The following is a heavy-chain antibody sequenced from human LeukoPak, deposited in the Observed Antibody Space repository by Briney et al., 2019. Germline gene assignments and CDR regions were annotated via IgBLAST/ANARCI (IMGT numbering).Heavy chain of an antibody. Sequence: SETLSLTCSVSGGSISSYYWSWIRQPAGKGLEWIGRIYISGKNDYNPSLKSRVIMSLDTSKNQFSLKLSSVTAADTAVYYCTRVGGFPLGSFDIWGQGTMVTVSS. CDR1: GGSISSYY. CDR2: IYISGKN. CDR3: TRVGGFPLGSFDI. V-gene: IGHV4-4*07. D-gene: IGHD2-15*01. J-gene: IGHJ3*02.